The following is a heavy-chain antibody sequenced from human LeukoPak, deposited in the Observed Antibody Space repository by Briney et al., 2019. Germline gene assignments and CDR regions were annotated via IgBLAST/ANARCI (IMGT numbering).Heavy chain of an antibody. CDR1: GYTFNRCG. D-gene: IGHD6-13*01. Sequence: ASVKVSCKASGYTFNRCGISWVRQAPGQGLEWLGWISAYDGNTNYAQNVQGRVTMTTDRSTSTAYMELRSLRYDDTAVYYCARDKVIATAGTPNWFDPWGQGTLVTVSS. V-gene: IGHV1-18*01. J-gene: IGHJ5*02. CDR3: ARDKVIATAGTPNWFDP. CDR2: ISAYDGNT.